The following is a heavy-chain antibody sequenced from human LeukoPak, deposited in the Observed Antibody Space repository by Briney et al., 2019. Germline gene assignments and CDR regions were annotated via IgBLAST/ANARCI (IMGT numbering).Heavy chain of an antibody. Sequence: PSETLSLTCTVSGGSVSSGSYYWSWIRQPPGKGLEWIGYIYYSGSTNYNPSLKSRVTISVDTSKNQFSLKLSSVTAADTAVYYCARASGDYEADYWGQGTLVTVSS. D-gene: IGHD4-17*01. V-gene: IGHV4-61*01. CDR3: ARASGDYEADY. CDR2: IYYSGST. CDR1: GGSVSSGSYY. J-gene: IGHJ4*02.